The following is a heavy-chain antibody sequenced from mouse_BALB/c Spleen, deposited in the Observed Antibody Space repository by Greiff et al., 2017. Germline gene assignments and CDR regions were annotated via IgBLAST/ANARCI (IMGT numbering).Heavy chain of an antibody. Sequence: VQRVESGPGLVAPSQSLSITCTVSGFSLTSYGVHWVRQPPGKGLEWLGVIWAGGSTNYNSALMSRLSISKDNSKSQVFLKMNSLQTDDTAMYYCARDYYGSIPDAMDYWGQGTSVTVSS. D-gene: IGHD1-1*01. V-gene: IGHV2-9*02. J-gene: IGHJ4*01. CDR1: GFSLTSYG. CDR3: ARDYYGSIPDAMDY. CDR2: IWAGGST.